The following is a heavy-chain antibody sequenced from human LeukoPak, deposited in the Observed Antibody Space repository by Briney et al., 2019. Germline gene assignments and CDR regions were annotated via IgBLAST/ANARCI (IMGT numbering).Heavy chain of an antibody. CDR2: ISSSSSTI. V-gene: IGHV3-48*01. CDR1: GFTFSSYS. CDR3: ARVRFLGYYDSSGTSDY. J-gene: IGHJ4*02. Sequence: PGGSLRLSCAASGFTFSSYSMNWVRQAPGKGLEWVSYISSSSSTIYYADSVKGRFTISRDNAKNSLYLQMNSLRAEDTAVYYCARVRFLGYYDSSGTSDYWGQGTLVTVSS. D-gene: IGHD3-22*01.